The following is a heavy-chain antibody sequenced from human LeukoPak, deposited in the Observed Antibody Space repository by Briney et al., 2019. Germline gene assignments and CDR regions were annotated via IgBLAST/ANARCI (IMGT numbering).Heavy chain of an antibody. J-gene: IGHJ6*02. Sequence: PGGSLRLSCAASGFTFSSYDMHWVRQATGKGLEWVSAIGTAGGTYYPGSVKGRFTISRENAKNSLYLQMNSLRAGDTAVYYCARSFTSYYYYGMDVWGQGTTVTVSS. CDR3: ARSFTSYYYYGMDV. V-gene: IGHV3-13*01. CDR2: IGTAGGT. CDR1: GFTFSSYD. D-gene: IGHD3-16*01.